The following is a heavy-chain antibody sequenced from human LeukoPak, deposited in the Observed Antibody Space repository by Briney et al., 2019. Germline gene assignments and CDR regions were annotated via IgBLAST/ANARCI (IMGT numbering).Heavy chain of an antibody. V-gene: IGHV3-48*03. CDR3: ARGTDSGTSTRGGAFEI. J-gene: IGHJ3*02. CDR2: IGSTGTVI. Sequence: PGGSLRLSCAASGFTFNNYEMNWVRQAPGEGLEWVSYIGSTGTVIYYTDSVKGRFTISRDNAKNSLYLQMNSLRVEETAIYYRARGTDSGTSTRGGAFEIWGQGTTVTVSS. CDR1: GFTFNNYE. D-gene: IGHD1-26*01.